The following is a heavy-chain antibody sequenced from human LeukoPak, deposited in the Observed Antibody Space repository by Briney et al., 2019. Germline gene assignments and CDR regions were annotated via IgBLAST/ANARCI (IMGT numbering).Heavy chain of an antibody. CDR2: IKQDGSEK. J-gene: IGHJ4*02. CDR3: ARGIAVQSD. CDR1: GFTFSSYW. Sequence: PGGSLRLSCAASGFTFSSYWMSWVRRAAGKGLEWVANIKQDGSEKYYVDSVKGRFTISRDNAKRSLYLQMNSLRAEDTAVYYWARGIAVQSDWGQGTLVTVSS. D-gene: IGHD6-19*01. V-gene: IGHV3-7*01.